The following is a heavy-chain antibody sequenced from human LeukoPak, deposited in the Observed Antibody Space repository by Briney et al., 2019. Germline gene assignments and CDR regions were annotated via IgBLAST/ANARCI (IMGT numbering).Heavy chain of an antibody. Sequence: GGSLRLSCAASGFTFSSYWMSWVRQAPGKGLEWVTTISGGGGSTYYADSVKGRFTISRDNSKNTLYLQVNSLRAEDTAVYYCAKGGKWDVTPFDYWGQGTLVTVSS. CDR2: ISGGGGST. V-gene: IGHV3-23*01. CDR3: AKGGKWDVTPFDY. CDR1: GFTFSSYW. D-gene: IGHD1-26*01. J-gene: IGHJ4*02.